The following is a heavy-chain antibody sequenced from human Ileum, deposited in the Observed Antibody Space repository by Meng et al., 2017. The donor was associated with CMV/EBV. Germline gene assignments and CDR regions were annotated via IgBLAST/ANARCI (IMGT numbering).Heavy chain of an antibody. V-gene: IGHV1-46*01. CDR2: INPSGGST. Sequence: ASVKVSCKASGYTFTSYYMHWVRQAPGQGLEWMGIINPSGGSTSYAQKFQGRVTMTRDTSTSTVYMELGSLRSEDTAVYYCARDGGRENYFDYWGQGTLVTVSS. J-gene: IGHJ4*02. CDR1: GYTFTSYY. D-gene: IGHD1-26*01. CDR3: ARDGGRENYFDY.